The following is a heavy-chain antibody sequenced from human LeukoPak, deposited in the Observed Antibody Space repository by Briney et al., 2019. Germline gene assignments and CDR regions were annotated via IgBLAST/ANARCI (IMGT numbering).Heavy chain of an antibody. CDR2: ISYDGSNK. CDR1: GFTFSSYG. D-gene: IGHD3-22*01. V-gene: IGHV3-30*18. CDR3: AKDQGYDSSGYFPLIYYYYGMDV. J-gene: IGHJ6*02. Sequence: GGSLRLSCAASGFTFSSYGMHWVRQAPGKGLEWVAVISYDGSNKYYADSVKGRFTISRDNSKNTLYLQMNSLRAEDTAVYYCAKDQGYDSSGYFPLIYYYYGMDVWGQGTTVTVSS.